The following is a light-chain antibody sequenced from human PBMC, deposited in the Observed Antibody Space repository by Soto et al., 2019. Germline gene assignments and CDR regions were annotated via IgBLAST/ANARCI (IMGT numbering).Light chain of an antibody. CDR2: NSL. CDR3: SSYTSRSTSI. J-gene: IGLJ7*01. CDR1: SSDVGGYNY. V-gene: IGLV2-14*01. Sequence: QSALTQPASVSGSPGQSITISCTGTSSDVGGYNYVSWYQQYAGKAPKLIIYNSLSQPSGVSNRFSGSNSGSTASLTISGLEAEDEADEYCSSYTSRSTSIFGGGTQLTVL.